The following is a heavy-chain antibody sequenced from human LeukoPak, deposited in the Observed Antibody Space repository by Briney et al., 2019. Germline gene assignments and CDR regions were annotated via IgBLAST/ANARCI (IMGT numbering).Heavy chain of an antibody. CDR3: ARFRRIVATIGYYYYYGMDV. V-gene: IGHV4-34*01. D-gene: IGHD5-12*01. J-gene: IGHJ6*04. Sequence: SETLSLTCAVYGGSFSGYYWSWIRQPPGKGLEWIGEINHSGSTNYNPSLKSRVTISVDTSKNQFSLRLSSVSAADTAVYYSARFRRIVATIGYYYYYGMDVWGKGTTVTVSS. CDR1: GGSFSGYY. CDR2: INHSGST.